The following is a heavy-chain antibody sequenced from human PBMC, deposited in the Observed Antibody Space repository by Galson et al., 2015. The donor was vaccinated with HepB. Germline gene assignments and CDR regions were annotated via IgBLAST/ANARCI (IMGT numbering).Heavy chain of an antibody. CDR3: ARENFVVVPAARSHFDY. V-gene: IGHV3-72*01. CDR1: GFTFSDHY. D-gene: IGHD2-2*01. Sequence: SLRLSCAASGFTFSDHYMDWVRQAPGKGLEWVGRTRNKANSYTTEYAASVKGRFTISRDDSKNSLYLQMNSLKTEDTAVYYCARENFVVVPAARSHFDYWGQGTLVTVSS. J-gene: IGHJ4*02. CDR2: TRNKANSYTT.